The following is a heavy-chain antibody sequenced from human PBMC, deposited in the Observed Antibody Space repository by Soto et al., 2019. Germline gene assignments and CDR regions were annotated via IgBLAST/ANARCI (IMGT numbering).Heavy chain of an antibody. Sequence: GGSLRLSCAASGFTFSAYGMSWVRQAPGKGLEWVSSMSGSGNSPDYADSVKGRLTISRDNSQNTLFLQMNSLRAEDTAVYYCAKSNQIFGVLSDYYYYGLDVWGQGTTVTVS. CDR1: GFTFSAYG. D-gene: IGHD3-3*01. CDR2: MSGSGNSP. J-gene: IGHJ6*02. V-gene: IGHV3-23*01. CDR3: AKSNQIFGVLSDYYYYGLDV.